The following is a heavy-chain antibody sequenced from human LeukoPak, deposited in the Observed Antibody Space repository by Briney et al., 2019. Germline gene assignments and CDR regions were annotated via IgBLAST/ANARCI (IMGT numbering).Heavy chain of an antibody. CDR3: ARGRYYDSSGYHPPDY. CDR2: IYTSGGT. CDR1: GGSISSDY. J-gene: IGHJ4*02. Sequence: PETLSLTCTVSGGSISSDYWSWIRQPAGMGLEWIGRIYTSGGTNYNPSLKSRVTISVDTSKNQFSLKLSSVTAADTAVYYCARGRYYDSSGYHPPDYWGQGTLVTVSS. D-gene: IGHD3-22*01. V-gene: IGHV4-4*07.